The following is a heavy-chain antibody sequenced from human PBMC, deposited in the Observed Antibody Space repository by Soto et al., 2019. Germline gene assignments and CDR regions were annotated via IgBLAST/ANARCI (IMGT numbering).Heavy chain of an antibody. D-gene: IGHD4-17*01. J-gene: IGHJ3*02. Sequence: ASVKVSCKASGYTFTSYGISWVRQAPGQGLEWMGWISAYNGNTNYAQKLQGRVTMTTDTSTSTAYMELSSLRSDDTAVYYCARFSTTVTHLDAFDIWGQGTMVTVSS. CDR1: GYTFTSYG. V-gene: IGHV1-18*01. CDR3: ARFSTTVTHLDAFDI. CDR2: ISAYNGNT.